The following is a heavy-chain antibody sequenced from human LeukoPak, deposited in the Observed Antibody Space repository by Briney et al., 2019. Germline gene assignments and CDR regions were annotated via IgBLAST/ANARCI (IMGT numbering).Heavy chain of an antibody. CDR1: GFTFSSYG. CDR2: IRYDGSNK. D-gene: IGHD3-3*01. V-gene: IGHV3-30*02. J-gene: IGHJ3*02. CDR3: AKDSYYDYAFDI. Sequence: GGSLRLSCAASGFTFSSYGMHWVRQAPGKGLEGVAFIRYDGSNKYYADSVKGRFTISRDNSKNTLYLQMNSLRAEDTAVYYCAKDSYYDYAFDIWGQGTMVTVSS.